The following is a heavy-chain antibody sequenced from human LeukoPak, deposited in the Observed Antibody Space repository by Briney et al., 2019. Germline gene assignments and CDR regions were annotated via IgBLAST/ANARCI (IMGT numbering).Heavy chain of an antibody. CDR1: GFTFSSYW. CDR3: ARDAYGSGSHDY. J-gene: IGHJ4*02. Sequence: PGGSLRLSCAASGFTFSSYWMTWFRQAPGGVLERLAKIQQSGGATHYVDSAKGRFPISRDNVKGSVYLQVSSLRVEDTAVYYCARDAYGSGSHDYWGQGTLVTVSS. CDR2: IQQSGGAT. D-gene: IGHD3-10*01. V-gene: IGHV3-7*04.